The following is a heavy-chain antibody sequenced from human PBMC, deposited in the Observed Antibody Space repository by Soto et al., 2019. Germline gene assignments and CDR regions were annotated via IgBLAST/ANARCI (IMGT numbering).Heavy chain of an antibody. J-gene: IGHJ3*02. CDR3: ARREMATIPPAAFDI. CDR2: IYYSGST. V-gene: IGHV4-39*01. Sequence: PSETLSLTCTVSGGSISSSSYYWGWIRQPPGKGLEWIGSIYYSGSTYYNPSLKSRVTISVDTSKNQFSLKLSSVTAADTAVYYCARREMATIPPAAFDIWGQGTMVTVSS. CDR1: GGSISSSSYY. D-gene: IGHD5-12*01.